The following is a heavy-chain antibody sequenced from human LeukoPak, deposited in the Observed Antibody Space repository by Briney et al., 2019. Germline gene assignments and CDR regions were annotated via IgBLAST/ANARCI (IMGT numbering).Heavy chain of an antibody. CDR2: IVVGSGNT. V-gene: IGHV1-58*02. CDR1: GFTFTSSA. D-gene: IGHD3-3*01. J-gene: IGHJ6*02. CDR3: AADSHYDFWRGYYLNYYYYGMDV. Sequence: SVKVSCKASGFTFTSSAMQWVRQARGQRLEWIGWIVVGSGNTNYAQKFQERVTITRDMSASTAYMELSSLRSEDTAVYYCAADSHYDFWRGYYLNYYYYGMDVWGQGITVTVSS.